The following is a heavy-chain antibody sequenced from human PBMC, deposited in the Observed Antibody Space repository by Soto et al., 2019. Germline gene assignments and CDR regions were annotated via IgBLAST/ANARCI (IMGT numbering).Heavy chain of an antibody. CDR2: INHSGST. V-gene: IGHV4-34*01. CDR3: ARASLLGYCSSTSCYGRYYYYGMDV. CDR1: GGSFSGYY. D-gene: IGHD2-2*01. J-gene: IGHJ6*02. Sequence: TSETLSLTCAVYGGSFSGYYWSWIRQPPGKGLEWIGEINHSGSTNYNPSLKSRVTISVDTSKNQFSLKLSSVTAADTAVYYCARASLLGYCSSTSCYGRYYYYGMDVWGQGTTVTVSS.